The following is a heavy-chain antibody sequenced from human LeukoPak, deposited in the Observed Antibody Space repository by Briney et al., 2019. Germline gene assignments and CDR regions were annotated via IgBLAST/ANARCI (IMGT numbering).Heavy chain of an antibody. D-gene: IGHD3-10*01. J-gene: IGHJ4*02. V-gene: IGHV3-21*01. CDR2: ISSSSSYI. CDR3: AREDMVRGVY. Sequence: GGPLRLSCAASGFTFSSYSMNWVRQAPGKGLEWVLSISSSSSYIYYADSVKGRFTISRDNAKNSLYLQMNSLRAEDTAVYYCAREDMVRGVYWGQGTLVTVSS. CDR1: GFTFSSYS.